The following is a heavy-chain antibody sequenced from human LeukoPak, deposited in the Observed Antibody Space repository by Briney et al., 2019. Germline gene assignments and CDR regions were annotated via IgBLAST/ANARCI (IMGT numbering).Heavy chain of an antibody. V-gene: IGHV3-30-3*01. J-gene: IGHJ4*02. CDR1: GFTFSDYY. D-gene: IGHD6-13*01. Sequence: GGSLRLSCAASGFTFSDYYMTWIRQAPGKGLEWVAVISYDGSNKYYADSVKGRFTISRDNSKNTLYLQMNSLRAEDTAVYYCARDRGSSSLILTNWGQGTLVTVSS. CDR2: ISYDGSNK. CDR3: ARDRGSSSLILTN.